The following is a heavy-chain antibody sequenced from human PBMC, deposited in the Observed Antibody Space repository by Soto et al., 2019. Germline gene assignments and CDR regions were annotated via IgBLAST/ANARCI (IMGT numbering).Heavy chain of an antibody. V-gene: IGHV2-70*04. CDR1: GFSLSGTGMR. CDR3: ARAFYGMDV. J-gene: IGHJ6*02. CDR2: IDWENTK. Sequence: SGPTMVNPTQTLTLTCTVSGFSLSGTGMRVTWIRQPPGKALEWLARIDWENTKLYSTSLKTRLTISKDTSKNEVVLTMTNVHPADTGTYYCARAFYGMDVWGQGTTVTVSS.